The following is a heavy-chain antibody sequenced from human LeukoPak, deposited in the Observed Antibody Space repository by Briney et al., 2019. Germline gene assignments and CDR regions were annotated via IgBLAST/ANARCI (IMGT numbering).Heavy chain of an antibody. CDR1: GFTFSSYG. D-gene: IGHD2-2*02. CDR3: ARETYCSSTSCYTDY. V-gene: IGHV3-33*01. J-gene: IGHJ4*02. CDR2: IWYDGSNK. Sequence: GSLILSCAASGFTFSSYGMHWVRQAPGKGLEWVAVIWYDGSNKYYADSVKGRFTISRDNSKNTLYLQMNSLRAEDTAVYYCARETYCSSTSCYTDYWGQGTLVTVSS.